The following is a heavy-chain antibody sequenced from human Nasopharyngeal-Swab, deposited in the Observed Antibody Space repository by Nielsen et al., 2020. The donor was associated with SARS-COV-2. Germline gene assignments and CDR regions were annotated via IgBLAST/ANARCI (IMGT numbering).Heavy chain of an antibody. D-gene: IGHD2-21*02. J-gene: IGHJ4*02. CDR3: ARGADAEAYCGGDCFSEYFFDS. CDR1: GFTFPSYS. CDR2: ISRSGAYT. Sequence: GESLKISCAASGFTFPSYSMNWVRQAPGKGLEWVSSISRSGAYTFYADSVKGRFTISRANTKNSLYLEMNSLRADDTAVYYCARGADAEAYCGGDCFSEYFFDSWGQGTLVTVSS. V-gene: IGHV3-21*01.